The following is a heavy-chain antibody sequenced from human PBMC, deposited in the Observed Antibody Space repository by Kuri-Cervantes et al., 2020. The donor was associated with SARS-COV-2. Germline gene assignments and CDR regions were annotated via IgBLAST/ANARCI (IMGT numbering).Heavy chain of an antibody. V-gene: IGHV4-4*02. CDR1: GGSISSSNW. CDR3: ARTGAVAATQINAFDI. Sequence: GSLRLSCAVSGGSISSSNWWSWVRQPPGKGLEWIGEIYHSESTNYNPSLKSRVTISVDKSKNQFSLKLSSVTAADTAVYYCARTGAVAATQINAFDIWGQGTMVTVSS. CDR2: IYHSEST. D-gene: IGHD2-15*01. J-gene: IGHJ3*02.